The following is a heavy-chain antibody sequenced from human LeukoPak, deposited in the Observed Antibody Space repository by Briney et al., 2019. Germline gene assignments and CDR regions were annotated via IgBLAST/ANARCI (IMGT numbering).Heavy chain of an antibody. CDR2: IYYSGST. J-gene: IGHJ4*02. Sequence: SETLSLTCTVSGGSISSYYWSWIRQPPGKGLEWIGYIYYSGSTNYNPSLKSRVTISVDTSKNQFSLKLSSVTAADTAVYYCARDGGSSSWEIDYWGRGTLVTVSS. CDR1: GGSISSYY. V-gene: IGHV4-59*01. D-gene: IGHD6-13*01. CDR3: ARDGGSSSWEIDY.